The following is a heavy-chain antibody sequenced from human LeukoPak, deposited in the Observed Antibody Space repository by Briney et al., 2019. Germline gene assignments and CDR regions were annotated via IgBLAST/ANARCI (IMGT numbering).Heavy chain of an antibody. J-gene: IGHJ4*02. CDR2: IIPILGIA. Sequence: SVKVSCKASGGTFSSYAISWVRQAPGQGLEWMGRIIPILGIANYAQKFQGRVTITADKSTSTAYMELSSLRSEDTAVYYCARGTYDFWSGYPDYWGQGTLVTVSS. D-gene: IGHD3-3*01. V-gene: IGHV1-69*04. CDR1: GGTFSSYA. CDR3: ARGTYDFWSGYPDY.